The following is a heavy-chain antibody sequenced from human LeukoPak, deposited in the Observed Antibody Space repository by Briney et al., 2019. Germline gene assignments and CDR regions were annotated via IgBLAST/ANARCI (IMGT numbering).Heavy chain of an antibody. Sequence: PGGSLRLSCAASGFTFNSYALSWVRQPPGKGLEWVSTISGSGGSTYYADSVKGRFTISRDNSMHTLYLQMNSLRAEDTAVYYCAKRRFLESTPYYFDYWGQGTLVTVSS. D-gene: IGHD3-3*01. V-gene: IGHV3-23*01. J-gene: IGHJ4*02. CDR3: AKRRFLESTPYYFDY. CDR1: GFTFNSYA. CDR2: ISGSGGST.